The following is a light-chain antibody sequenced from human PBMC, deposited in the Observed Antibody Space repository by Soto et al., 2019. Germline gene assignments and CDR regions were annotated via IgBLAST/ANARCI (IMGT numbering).Light chain of an antibody. Sequence: QSVLTQPASVSGSPGQSITISCTYNLVSWYQQHPGKAPKLMFYEGNKRPSGVSNRFSGSKSGNTASLTISGLQAEDEADYYCCSYAGQRVVFGGGTKLTVL. CDR3: CSYAGQRVV. V-gene: IGLV2-23*01. CDR2: EGN. J-gene: IGLJ2*01. CDR1: NL.